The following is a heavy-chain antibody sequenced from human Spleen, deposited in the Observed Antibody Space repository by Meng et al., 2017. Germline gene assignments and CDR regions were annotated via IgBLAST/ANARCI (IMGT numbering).Heavy chain of an antibody. V-gene: IGHV1-69*05. Sequence: SVKVSCKASGGTFSSYAISWVRQAPGQGLEWMGGINAVFGTVDYAQKFKGRVTITTDESTRTVDMELTRLTSEDTAVYFCARKAGNCVTSTCYSLDYWGQGTLVTVSS. J-gene: IGHJ4*02. CDR3: ARKAGNCVTSTCYSLDY. CDR1: GGTFSSYA. D-gene: IGHD2-15*01. CDR2: INAVFGTV.